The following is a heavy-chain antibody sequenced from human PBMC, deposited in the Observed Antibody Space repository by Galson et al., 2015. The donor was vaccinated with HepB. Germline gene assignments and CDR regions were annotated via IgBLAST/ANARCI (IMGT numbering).Heavy chain of an antibody. Sequence: SLRLSCAASGFTFDDYAMHWVRQAPGKGLEWVSGISWNSGSIGYADSVKGRFTISRDNAKNSLYLQMNSLRAEDTAVYYCARMTFGGSTDYWGQGTLVTVSS. CDR1: GFTFDDYA. V-gene: IGHV3-9*01. D-gene: IGHD3-16*01. CDR3: ARMTFGGSTDY. CDR2: ISWNSGSI. J-gene: IGHJ4*02.